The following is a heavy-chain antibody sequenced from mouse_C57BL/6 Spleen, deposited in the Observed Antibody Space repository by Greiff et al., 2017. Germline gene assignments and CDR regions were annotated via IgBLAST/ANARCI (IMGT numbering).Heavy chain of an antibody. Sequence: QVQLQQPGAELVKPGASVKMSCKASGYTFTSYWITWVKQRPGQGLEWIGDIYPGSGSTNYNEKFKSKATLTVDTSSSTAYMQLSSLTSEDSAVYYCARGTTGTLALDWYFDVWGTGTTVTVSS. CDR1: GYTFTSYW. V-gene: IGHV1-55*01. CDR3: ARGTTGTLALDWYFDV. J-gene: IGHJ1*03. D-gene: IGHD4-1*02. CDR2: IYPGSGST.